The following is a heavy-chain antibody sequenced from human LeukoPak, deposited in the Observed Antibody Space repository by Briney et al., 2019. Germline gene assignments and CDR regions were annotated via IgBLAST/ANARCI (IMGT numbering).Heavy chain of an antibody. V-gene: IGHV4-59*01. D-gene: IGHD3-22*01. CDR1: GGSISSYY. CDR3: ARGSSYDSSGYYAPDAFDI. J-gene: IGHJ3*02. Sequence: TSSETLSLTCTVSGGSISSYYWSWIRQPPGKGLEWIGYIYYSGSTNYNPSLKSRVTISVDTSKNQFSLKLSSVTAADTAVYYCARGSSYDSSGYYAPDAFDIWGQGTMVTVSS. CDR2: IYYSGST.